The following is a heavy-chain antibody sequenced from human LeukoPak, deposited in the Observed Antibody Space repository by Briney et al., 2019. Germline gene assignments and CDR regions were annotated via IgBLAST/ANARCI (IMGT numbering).Heavy chain of an antibody. CDR3: AKDRAGYSSSSIRGMDV. Sequence: PGGSLRLSCAASGFTFSSYGMHWVRQAPGKGLEWVAVISYDGSNKYYADSVKGRFTISRDNSKNTLYLQMNSLRAEDTAVYYCAKDRAGYSSSSIRGMDVWGQGTTVTVSS. CDR2: ISYDGSNK. CDR1: GFTFSSYG. J-gene: IGHJ6*02. D-gene: IGHD6-13*01. V-gene: IGHV3-30*18.